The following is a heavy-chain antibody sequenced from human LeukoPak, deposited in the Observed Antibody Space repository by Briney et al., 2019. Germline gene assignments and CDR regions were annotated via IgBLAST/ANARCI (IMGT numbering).Heavy chain of an antibody. D-gene: IGHD4-17*01. Sequence: ASVKVSCKASGGTFSSYAINWVRQATGQGLEWMGWMNPNSGNTGYAQKFQGRVTMTRNTSISTAYMELSSLRSEDTAVYYCARGDHTVTTIDYWGQGTLVTVSS. V-gene: IGHV1-8*02. CDR3: ARGDHTVTTIDY. J-gene: IGHJ4*02. CDR2: MNPNSGNT. CDR1: GGTFSSYA.